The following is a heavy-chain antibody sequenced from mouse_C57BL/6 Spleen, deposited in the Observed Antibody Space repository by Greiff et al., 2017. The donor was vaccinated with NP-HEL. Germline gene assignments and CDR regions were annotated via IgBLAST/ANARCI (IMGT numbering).Heavy chain of an antibody. CDR2: ISGGGGNT. D-gene: IGHD2-4*01. CDR3: ATPFYDYAHYYAMDY. Sequence: EVQLVESGGGLVKPGGSLKLSCAASGFTFSSYTMSWVRQTPEKRLEWVATISGGGGNTYYPDSVKGRFTISRDNAKNTLYLQMSSLRSEDTALYYCATPFYDYAHYYAMDYWGQGTSVTVSS. J-gene: IGHJ4*01. V-gene: IGHV5-9*01. CDR1: GFTFSSYT.